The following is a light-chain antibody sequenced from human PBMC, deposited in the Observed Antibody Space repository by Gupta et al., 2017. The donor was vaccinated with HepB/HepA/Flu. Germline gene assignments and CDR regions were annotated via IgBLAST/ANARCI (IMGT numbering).Light chain of an antibody. V-gene: IGKV3-20*01. CDR1: QSVISSY. J-gene: IGKJ2*01. CDR2: GTS. Sequence: EIVLTQSPSTLSLSPGERVTLSCRASQSVISSYLVWYQQKPGQAPRLVIYGTSNRATGIPDRVTGSGSGTDFALTISRLEPEDFAVYYCQHDGTSLYTFGQGTKLEIK. CDR3: QHDGTSLYT.